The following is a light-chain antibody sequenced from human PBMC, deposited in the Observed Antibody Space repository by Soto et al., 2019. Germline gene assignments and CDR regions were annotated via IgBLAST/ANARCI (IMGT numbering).Light chain of an antibody. V-gene: IGKV3-11*01. Sequence: EIVMTQSPATLSVSPRERATLSCRASQSVSSYLAWYQQKPGQAPRLLIYDASNRATGIPARFSGSGSGTDFTLTISSLEPEDFAVYYCQQRSNWPPWTFGQGTKVDIK. CDR2: DAS. CDR1: QSVSSY. CDR3: QQRSNWPPWT. J-gene: IGKJ1*01.